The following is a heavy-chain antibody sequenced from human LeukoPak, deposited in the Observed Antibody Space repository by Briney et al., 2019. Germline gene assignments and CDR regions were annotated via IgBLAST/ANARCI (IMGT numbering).Heavy chain of an antibody. J-gene: IGHJ6*03. CDR2: INHGGST. Sequence: PSETLSLTCAVYGGSFSGYYWSWIRQPPGKGLEWIGEINHGGSTKNNPSLKSRVTISVDTSKNQFSLKLNSVTAADTAVYYCARGYCSSTRCYTLAAAGTFYYYYMDVWGKGTTVTVSS. D-gene: IGHD2-2*02. CDR3: ARGYCSSTRCYTLAAAGTFYYYYMDV. V-gene: IGHV4-34*01. CDR1: GGSFSGYY.